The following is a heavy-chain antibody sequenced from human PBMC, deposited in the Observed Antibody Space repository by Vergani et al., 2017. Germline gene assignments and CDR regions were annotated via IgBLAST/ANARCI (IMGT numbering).Heavy chain of an antibody. CDR3: ARGGTIFGVAGYYYGMDV. D-gene: IGHD3-3*01. V-gene: IGHV3-33*01. Sequence: QVQLVESGGGVVQPGRSLRLSCAASGFTFSSYGMHWVRQAPGKGLEWVAVIWYDGSNKYYADSVKGRFTISRDNSKNTLYLQMNSLRAEDTAVYYCARGGTIFGVAGYYYGMDVWGQGTTVTVSS. CDR1: GFTFSSYG. CDR2: IWYDGSNK. J-gene: IGHJ6*02.